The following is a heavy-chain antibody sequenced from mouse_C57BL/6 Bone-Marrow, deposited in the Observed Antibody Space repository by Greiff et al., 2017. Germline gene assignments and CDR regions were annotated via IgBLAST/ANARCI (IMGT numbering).Heavy chain of an antibody. D-gene: IGHD4-1*01. CDR1: GYAFSSSW. V-gene: IGHV1-82*01. CDR2: IYPGDGDT. J-gene: IGHJ4*01. Sequence: VQLQQSGPELVKPGASVKISCKASGYAFSSSWMNWVKQRPGKGLEWIGRIYPGDGDTNYNGKFKGKATLTADKSSSTAYMQLSSLTSEDSAVYFCARGVFTGPYWGQGTSVTVSS. CDR3: ARGVFTGPY.